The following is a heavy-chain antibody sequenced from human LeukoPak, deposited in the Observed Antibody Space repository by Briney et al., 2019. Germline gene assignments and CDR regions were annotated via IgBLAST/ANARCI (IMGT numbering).Heavy chain of an antibody. V-gene: IGHV3-23*01. CDR3: AKDSGYCSSTSCSWWSQPYYFDY. CDR1: GFTFSSYA. CDR2: ISGSGGSA. J-gene: IGHJ4*02. Sequence: PGGSLRLSCAASGFTFSSYAMSWVRQAPGKGREWFSAISGSGGSAYYADSVKGRFTIPRANSKNTLYLQMNSLRAEDTAVYYCAKDSGYCSSTSCSWWSQPYYFDYWGQGTLVTVSS. D-gene: IGHD2-2*01.